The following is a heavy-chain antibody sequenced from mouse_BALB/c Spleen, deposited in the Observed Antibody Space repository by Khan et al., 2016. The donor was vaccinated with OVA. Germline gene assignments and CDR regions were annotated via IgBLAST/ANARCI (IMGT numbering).Heavy chain of an antibody. CDR2: INPSNGYT. CDR1: GSTFTSYT. J-gene: IGHJ3*01. Sequence: QVQLQQSGAELARPGASVKMSCKASGSTFTSYTIHWIKKRPGQGLEWIGYINPSNGYTNYNQKFKDKATLTTDKSSTTAYLQLSSLTSDDSAVYNCVRDGAYHRNDGWFAYWGQGTLVTVSA. CDR3: VRDGAYHRNDGWFAY. V-gene: IGHV1-4*01. D-gene: IGHD2-14*01.